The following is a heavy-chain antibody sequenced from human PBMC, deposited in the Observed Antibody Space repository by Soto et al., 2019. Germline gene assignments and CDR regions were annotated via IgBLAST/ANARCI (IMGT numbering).Heavy chain of an antibody. D-gene: IGHD6-13*01. CDR1: GFTFSSYA. Sequence: GSLRLSCSASGFTFSSYAMHWVRQAPGKGLEYVSAISSNGGSTYHADSVKGRFTISRDNSKNTLYLQMSSLRAEDTAVYYCVKVSSSWSYGMDVWGQGTTVTVSS. CDR3: VKVSSSWSYGMDV. V-gene: IGHV3-64D*06. CDR2: ISSNGGST. J-gene: IGHJ6*02.